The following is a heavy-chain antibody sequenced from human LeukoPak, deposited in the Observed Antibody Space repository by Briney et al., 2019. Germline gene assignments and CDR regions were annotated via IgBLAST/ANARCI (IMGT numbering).Heavy chain of an antibody. CDR3: ATILLDGYNGNFDY. J-gene: IGHJ4*02. Sequence: GASLKVSCKVSVYTXTELSMHWVRQAPGKGLEWMGGFDTEDGETIYAQKFQGRVTMTEDTSTDTAYMELSSLRSEDTAVYYCATILLDGYNGNFDYWGQGTLVTVSS. CDR2: FDTEDGET. D-gene: IGHD5-24*01. CDR1: VYTXTELS. V-gene: IGHV1-24*01.